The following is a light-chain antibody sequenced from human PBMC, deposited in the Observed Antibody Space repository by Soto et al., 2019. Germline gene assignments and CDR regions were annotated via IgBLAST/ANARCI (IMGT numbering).Light chain of an antibody. CDR2: DGS. V-gene: IGKV3-15*01. CDR1: QAISSN. CDR3: QQYGKWPWT. J-gene: IGKJ1*01. Sequence: EIVMTQSPATLSVSRGERATLSCRANQAISSNLALYQQKPGQAPRLLIYDGSTRATGIPVSFSGGGSGTEFTLTISSLQSEDFAVYYCQQYGKWPWTFGQGTKVDI.